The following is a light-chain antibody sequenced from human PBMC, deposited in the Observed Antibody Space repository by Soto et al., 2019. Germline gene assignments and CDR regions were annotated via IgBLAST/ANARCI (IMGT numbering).Light chain of an antibody. V-gene: IGLV2-14*01. CDR2: EVN. CDR1: SSDVGGYNY. CDR3: SSFTTTSVL. Sequence: QSALTQPASVSGSPGQSITISCTGTSSDVGGYNYVSWYQQHPGKAPKLIIYEVNNRPSGVSDRFSGSKSDNTASLTISGLQAEDEADYYCSSFTTTSVLFGGGTQLTVL. J-gene: IGLJ2*01.